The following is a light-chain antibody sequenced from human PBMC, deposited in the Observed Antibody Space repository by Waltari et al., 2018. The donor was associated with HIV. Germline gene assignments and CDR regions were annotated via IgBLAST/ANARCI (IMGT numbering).Light chain of an antibody. V-gene: IGLV3-21*04. CDR2: DDS. J-gene: IGLJ2*01. Sequence: SYALTQPPSVSVAPGKTARITCGGDNIGGKLVHWYQQKPGQAPVLVICDDSDRPSGIPERVSGSNAGNTATRTISRVEGGDEADYYCQVWVDSRDVAVIFGGGTKLTVL. CDR1: NIGGKL. CDR3: QVWVDSRDVAVI.